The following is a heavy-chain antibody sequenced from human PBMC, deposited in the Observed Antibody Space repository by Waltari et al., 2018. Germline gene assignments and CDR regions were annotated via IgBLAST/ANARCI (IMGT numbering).Heavy chain of an antibody. D-gene: IGHD3-10*01. CDR1: GGSISSSSYY. J-gene: IGHJ4*02. CDR3: ARRKDYYGSGSYYNPPMGFDY. V-gene: IGHV4-39*01. CDR2: IYYSGST. Sequence: QLQLQESGPGLVKPSETLSLTCTVSGGSISSSSYYWGWLRQPPGKGLEGIGRIYYSGSTSYIPYIKIRVTISVATSKNQCSLKLSSVTAADTAVYYWARRKDYYGSGSYYNPPMGFDYWGQGTLVTVSS.